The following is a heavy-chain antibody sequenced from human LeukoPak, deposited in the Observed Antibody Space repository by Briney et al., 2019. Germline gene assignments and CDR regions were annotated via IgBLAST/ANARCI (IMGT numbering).Heavy chain of an antibody. J-gene: IGHJ4*02. D-gene: IGHD1-26*01. CDR2: VFSGGTT. Sequence: GGSLRLSCAASAFTVSSNYMSWVRQAPGKGLEWVSVVFSGGTTYYADSVRGRFTISRDNSKNTLYLQMNSLRAEDTAVYYCARGSRSPSGTYHYYFDYWGQGTLVTVSS. CDR3: ARGSRSPSGTYHYYFDY. CDR1: AFTVSSNY. V-gene: IGHV3-53*01.